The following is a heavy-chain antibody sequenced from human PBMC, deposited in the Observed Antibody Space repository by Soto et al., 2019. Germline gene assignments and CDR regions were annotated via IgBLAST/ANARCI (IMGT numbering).Heavy chain of an antibody. CDR1: GFTFSSYG. CDR3: ARDPNDDYYYYYGMDV. CDR2: IWYDGSNK. D-gene: IGHD1-1*01. V-gene: IGHV3-33*01. Sequence: QVQLVESGGGVVQPGRSLRLSCAASGFTFSSYGMHWVRQAPGKGLECVAVIWYDGSNKYYADSVKGRFTISRDNSKNTLYLQMNSLRAEDTAVYYCARDPNDDYYYYYGMDVWGQGTTVTVSS. J-gene: IGHJ6*02.